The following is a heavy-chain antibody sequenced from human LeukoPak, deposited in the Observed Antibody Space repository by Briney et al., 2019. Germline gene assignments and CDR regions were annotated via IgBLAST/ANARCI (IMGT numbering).Heavy chain of an antibody. CDR1: GFTFSDYY. CDR3: ARDGRPYYYDTQGYGMDV. CDR2: ISSSGSTI. V-gene: IGHV3-11*04. J-gene: IGHJ6*02. D-gene: IGHD3-22*01. Sequence: GGSLRLSCAASGFTFSDYYINWIRQAPGKGLEWVSYISSSGSTIYYADSVKGRFTISRDNAKNSLYLQMNSLRAEDTAVYYCARDGRPYYYDTQGYGMDVWGQGTTVTVSS.